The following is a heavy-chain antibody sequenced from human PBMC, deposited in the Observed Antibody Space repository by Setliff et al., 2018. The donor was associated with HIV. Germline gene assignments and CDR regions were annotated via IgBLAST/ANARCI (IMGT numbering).Heavy chain of an antibody. CDR3: ARDARFWSGYGTIDY. CDR1: GITVSSNY. Sequence: PGGSLRLSCAASGITVSSNYMTWVRQAPGKGLEWVSVINTGGSTFYADSVKGRFTISRDNSKNTLYLQMNSLRAEDTAVYYCARDARFWSGYGTIDYWGQGTLVTVSS. V-gene: IGHV3-66*02. J-gene: IGHJ4*02. CDR2: INTGGST. D-gene: IGHD3-3*01.